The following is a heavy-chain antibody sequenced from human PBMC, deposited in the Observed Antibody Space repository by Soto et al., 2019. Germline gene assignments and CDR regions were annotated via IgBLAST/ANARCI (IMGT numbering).Heavy chain of an antibody. V-gene: IGHV4-34*01. CDR2: INHSGST. CDR3: VSAAGTNPNLLAP. Sequence: SETLSLTCAVYGGSFSAYYWSWIRQPPGKGLEWIGEINHSGSTNYNPSLKSRVTISVDTSKNQFSLKLSSVTAADTAVYYCVSAAGTNPNLLAPWGQGTLVTGSS. J-gene: IGHJ5*02. D-gene: IGHD6-13*01. CDR1: GGSFSAYY.